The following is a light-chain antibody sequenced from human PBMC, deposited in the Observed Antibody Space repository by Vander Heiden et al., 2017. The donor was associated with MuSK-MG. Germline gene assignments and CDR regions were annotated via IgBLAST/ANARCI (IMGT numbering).Light chain of an antibody. J-gene: IGKJ5*01. V-gene: IGKV6-21*01. CDR1: QSIGTS. CDR3: QQSSSFPIT. CDR2: YAS. Sequence: ETVLTQSPDFQSVTPKEKVTITCRASQSIGTSLHWYQQKPDQSPKLLIKYASQSFSGVPSRFSGSGSGTDFTLTINSLEPEDAATYYCQQSSSFPITFGQGTRLEIK.